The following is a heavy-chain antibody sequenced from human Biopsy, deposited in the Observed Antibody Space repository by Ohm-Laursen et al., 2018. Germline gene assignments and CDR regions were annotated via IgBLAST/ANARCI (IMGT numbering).Heavy chain of an antibody. J-gene: IGHJ4*02. Sequence: GSSVTVFCKGSGYTFTNPYTHWVRQAPGHGLEWQGIINTVGGSTNYAQKFQGRVTLTTDTSTSTVHMEPRSLRSDDTAVYYCARLLQTDGDGFWSGYYDYWGQGTLVTVSS. CDR3: ARLLQTDGDGFWSGYYDY. CDR1: GYTFTNPY. V-gene: IGHV1-46*01. CDR2: INTVGGST. D-gene: IGHD3-3*01.